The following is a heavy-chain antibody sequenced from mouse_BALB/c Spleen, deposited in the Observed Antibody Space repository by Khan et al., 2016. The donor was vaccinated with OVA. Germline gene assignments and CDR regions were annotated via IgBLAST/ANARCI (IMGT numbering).Heavy chain of an antibody. D-gene: IGHD1-1*01. CDR3: ATSYFYGYCFDY. J-gene: IGHJ2*01. Sequence: EVQLQESGGGLVQPGGSRKLSCAASGFTFNSYGMHWVRQAPEKGLEWVAYISGDSNTIYCADTVKGRFTISRDNPKNTLFLQMTSLMSEDTAMYYCATSYFYGYCFDYWGPGTTLTVS. V-gene: IGHV5-17*02. CDR2: ISGDSNTI. CDR1: GFTFNSYG.